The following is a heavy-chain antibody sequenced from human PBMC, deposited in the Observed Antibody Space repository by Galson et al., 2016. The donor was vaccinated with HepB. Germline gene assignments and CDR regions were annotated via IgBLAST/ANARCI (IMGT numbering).Heavy chain of an antibody. D-gene: IGHD2-21*01. CDR2: ISSVAGTT. CDR1: GFNVSSYA. V-gene: IGHV3-64*05. CDR3: VARKVRDFILVEY. Sequence: SLRLSCAASGFNVSSYALHWVRQAPGKGLEYFSGISSVAGTTYYVDSVRGGFTISRDNSKNTLYGQMNSLRDEDTAVYFCVARKVRDFILVEYWGQGTLVTVSS. J-gene: IGHJ4*02.